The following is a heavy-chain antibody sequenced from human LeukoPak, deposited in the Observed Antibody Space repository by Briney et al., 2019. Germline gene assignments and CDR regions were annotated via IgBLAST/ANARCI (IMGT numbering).Heavy chain of an antibody. J-gene: IGHJ5*02. CDR3: ARDQAIAADPNWFDP. Sequence: ASVKVSCKASGYTFTSYGISWVRQAPGQGLEWKGWISAYNGNTNYAQKLQGRVTMTTDTSTSTAYMELRSLRSDDTAVYYCARDQAIAADPNWFDPWGQGTLVTVSS. CDR2: ISAYNGNT. CDR1: GYTFTSYG. V-gene: IGHV1-18*04. D-gene: IGHD6-13*01.